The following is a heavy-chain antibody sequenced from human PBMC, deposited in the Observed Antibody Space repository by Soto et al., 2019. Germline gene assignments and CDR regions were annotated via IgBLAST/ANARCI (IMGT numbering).Heavy chain of an antibody. CDR2: TYDSGST. J-gene: IGHJ2*01. CDR1: GGSISGXGYX. V-gene: IGHV4-30-4*01. D-gene: IGHD4-17*01. CDR3: AREIIPLTTDWYFDL. Sequence: QVQLQESGPGLVKPSETLSLTCTVSGGSISGXGYXXSWIRQPPGKGLEWIGYTYDSGSTYYNPSLKSRISISVDTSKNQFSXXXXXVTAADTAVYYCAREIIPLTTDWYFDLWGRGTLVTVSS.